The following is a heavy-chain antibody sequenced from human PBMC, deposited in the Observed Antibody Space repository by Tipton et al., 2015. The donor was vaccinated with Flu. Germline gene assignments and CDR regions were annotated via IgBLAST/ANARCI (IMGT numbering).Heavy chain of an antibody. CDR2: IYHSGGT. CDR1: GYSISSGYY. J-gene: IGHJ4*02. CDR3: ARVGAHDYGDYHYDY. Sequence: TLSLTCTVSGYSISSGYYWGWIRQPPGKGLEWIGSIYHSGGTYYNPSLKSRVTISVDTSKNQFSLKLSSVTAADTAVYYCARVGAHDYGDYHYDYWGQGTLVTVSS. V-gene: IGHV4-38-2*02. D-gene: IGHD4-17*01.